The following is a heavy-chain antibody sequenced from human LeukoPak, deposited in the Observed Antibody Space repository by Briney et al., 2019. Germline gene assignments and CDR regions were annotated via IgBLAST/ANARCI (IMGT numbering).Heavy chain of an antibody. V-gene: IGHV3-30*03. Sequence: PGRSLRLSCAASGFTFSTFGMNWVRQAPGNGLEWVAVISYEGSNKYYADSVKGRCTISRDNSKNTLYLQMNSLTTEDTAVYYCAHHYGDYRYPGFWGQGTLVTVSS. D-gene: IGHD4-17*01. CDR2: ISYEGSNK. J-gene: IGHJ4*02. CDR3: AHHYGDYRYPGF. CDR1: GFTFSTFG.